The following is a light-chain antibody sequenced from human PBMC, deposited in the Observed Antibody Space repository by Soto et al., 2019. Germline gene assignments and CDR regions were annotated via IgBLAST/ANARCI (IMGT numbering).Light chain of an antibody. CDR2: AVT. V-gene: IGLV2-14*01. CDR3: TSYTSRSTLSV. Sequence: QSALTQPASVSGSPGQSITISCTGTSSDVGGYNYVSWYQHHPGQAPKLMIHAVTNRPSGVSNRFSGSKSGNTASLTISGLQAEDEADYYCTSYTSRSTLSVLGTGTKITVL. J-gene: IGLJ1*01. CDR1: SSDVGGYNY.